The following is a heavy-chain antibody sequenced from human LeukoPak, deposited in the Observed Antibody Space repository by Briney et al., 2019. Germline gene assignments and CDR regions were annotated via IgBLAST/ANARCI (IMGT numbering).Heavy chain of an antibody. J-gene: IGHJ6*02. Sequence: GGSLRLSCAASGFTFSSYAITWVRQAPGKGLEWVSAVSSNGAKTYYADSVKGRFTISRDNYKNMVFLQMNSLRAEDTAVYYCAKAASSSWPSYYYGMDVWGQGTTVTVSS. D-gene: IGHD6-13*01. V-gene: IGHV3-23*01. CDR1: GFTFSSYA. CDR3: AKAASSSWPSYYYGMDV. CDR2: VSSNGAKT.